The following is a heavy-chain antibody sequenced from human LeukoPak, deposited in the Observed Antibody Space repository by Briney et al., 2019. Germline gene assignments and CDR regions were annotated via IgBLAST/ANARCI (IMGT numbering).Heavy chain of an antibody. CDR2: ISSSGSTI. Sequence: PGGSPRLSCAASGFTFSDYYMSWIRQAPGKGLEWVSNISSSGSTIYYADSVKGRFTISRDNAKNSLYLQMNSLRAEDTAVYYRARANRALVVGRYFDYWGQGTLVTVSS. J-gene: IGHJ4*02. D-gene: IGHD2-15*01. CDR3: ARANRALVVGRYFDY. CDR1: GFTFSDYY. V-gene: IGHV3-11*01.